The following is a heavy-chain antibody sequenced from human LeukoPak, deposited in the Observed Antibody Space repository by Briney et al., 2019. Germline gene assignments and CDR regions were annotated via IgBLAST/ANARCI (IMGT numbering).Heavy chain of an antibody. D-gene: IGHD1-14*01. Sequence: PGGSLRLSCSMSGFTLSHYAMSWVRQAPGKGLEWVSTIGGGGGSTDYTDSVKGRFTISRDNSKNTLYVQMNSLRAEDTAVYYCARGPDHGAFDIWGQGTMVTVSS. J-gene: IGHJ3*02. CDR1: GFTLSHYA. CDR3: ARGPDHGAFDI. V-gene: IGHV3-23*01. CDR2: IGGGGGST.